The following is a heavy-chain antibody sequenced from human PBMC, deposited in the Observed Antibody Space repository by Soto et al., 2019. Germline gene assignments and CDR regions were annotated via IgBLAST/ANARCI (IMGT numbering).Heavy chain of an antibody. CDR3: ARGLSYYDILTGYNDY. CDR1: GYTFTSYD. V-gene: IGHV1-8*01. Sequence: QVPLVQSGAEVKKPGASVKVSCKASGYTFTSYDINWVRQATGQGLEWMGWMNPNSGNTGYAQKFQGRVTMTRNTSISTAYMELSSLRSEDTAVYYCARGLSYYDILTGYNDYWGQGTLVTVSS. D-gene: IGHD3-9*01. CDR2: MNPNSGNT. J-gene: IGHJ4*02.